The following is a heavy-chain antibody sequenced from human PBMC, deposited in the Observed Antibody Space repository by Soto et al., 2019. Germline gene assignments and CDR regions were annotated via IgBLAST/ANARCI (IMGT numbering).Heavy chain of an antibody. CDR2: VYDSGLT. CDR3: AEGRSLYVYYDMDV. V-gene: IGHV4-59*12. Sequence: QVQLQESGPGLVKPSETLSLTCTVSGGSITGYSWSWIRQPPGKGLEWLGYVYDSGLTNYNPSLKSRLSMAINMSEQQFSLQRSSLSAADTAVYYCAEGRSLYVYYDMDVWGKAT. D-gene: IGHD3-16*01. J-gene: IGHJ6*03. CDR1: GGSITGYS.